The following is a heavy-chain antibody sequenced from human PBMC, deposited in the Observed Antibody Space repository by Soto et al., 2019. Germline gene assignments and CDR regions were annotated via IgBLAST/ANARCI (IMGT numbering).Heavy chain of an antibody. CDR1: GFTFSAYA. D-gene: IGHD6-13*01. CDR2: ISGSGGST. Sequence: PGGSLRLSCGASGFTFSAYAMTWVRQAPGKGLEWVSGISGSGGSTYYADSVKGRFTISRDNSKNTLSLQMNSLRAEDTAVYYCAKPGYSSSWSRNFDYWGQGTLVTVSS. V-gene: IGHV3-23*01. J-gene: IGHJ4*02. CDR3: AKPGYSSSWSRNFDY.